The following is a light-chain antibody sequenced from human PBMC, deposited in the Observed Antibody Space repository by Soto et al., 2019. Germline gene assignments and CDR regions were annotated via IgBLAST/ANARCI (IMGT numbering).Light chain of an antibody. CDR3: CLDTSSSTLV. V-gene: IGLV2-14*01. Sequence: QSALTQPASVSGSPGQSVTISCTGTSSDVGGYNYVSWYQQHPGKAPKLMIFDDSNRPSGVSPRFSGSTSGNTASLTISGHQAEDEDDYCWCLDTSSSTLVFGGGTKLTVL. CDR1: SSDVGGYNY. J-gene: IGLJ2*01. CDR2: DDS.